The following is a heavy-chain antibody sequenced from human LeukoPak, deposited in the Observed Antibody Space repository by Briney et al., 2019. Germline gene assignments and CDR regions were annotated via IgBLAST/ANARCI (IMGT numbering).Heavy chain of an antibody. Sequence: PGGSLRLSCTASGFTFSSYAMSWVRQAPGKGLEWVSAISGSGGSTYYADSVKGRFTISRDNSKNTLYLQMNSLRAEDTAVYYCAKDLRVATIRDSGSWGQGTLVTVSS. D-gene: IGHD5-12*01. V-gene: IGHV3-23*01. CDR2: ISGSGGST. CDR1: GFTFSSYA. J-gene: IGHJ5*02. CDR3: AKDLRVATIRDSGS.